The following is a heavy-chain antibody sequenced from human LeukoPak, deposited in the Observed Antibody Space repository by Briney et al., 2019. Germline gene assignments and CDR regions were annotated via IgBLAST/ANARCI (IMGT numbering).Heavy chain of an antibody. Sequence: SETLSLTCTVSGGSISSSSYYWGWIRQPPGKGLEWIGSIYYSGSTYYNPSLKSRVTISVDTSKNQFSLKLSSVTAADTAVYYCARDSEPAAAGHNWFDPWGQGTLVTVSS. J-gene: IGHJ5*02. D-gene: IGHD6-13*01. CDR1: GGSISSSSYY. V-gene: IGHV4-39*07. CDR3: ARDSEPAAAGHNWFDP. CDR2: IYYSGST.